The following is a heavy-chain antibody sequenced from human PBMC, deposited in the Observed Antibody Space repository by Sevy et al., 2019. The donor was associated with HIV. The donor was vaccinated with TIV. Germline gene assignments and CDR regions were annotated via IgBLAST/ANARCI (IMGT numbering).Heavy chain of an antibody. CDR3: ARGEQWLSFNY. D-gene: IGHD6-19*01. CDR2: IYGNNST. V-gene: IGHV3-53*01. CDR1: GFNISSNY. Sequence: GGSLRLSCAASGFNISSNYLSWVRQAPGNGLEWVSVIYGNNSTYYADFVKGRFTISRDNSKNTLYLQMNSLRVEDTAIYYCARGEQWLSFNYWGQGTVVTVSS. J-gene: IGHJ4*02.